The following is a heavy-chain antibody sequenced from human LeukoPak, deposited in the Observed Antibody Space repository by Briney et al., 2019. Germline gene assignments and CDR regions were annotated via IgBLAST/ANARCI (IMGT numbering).Heavy chain of an antibody. V-gene: IGHV4-59*08. D-gene: IGHD3-9*01. J-gene: IGHJ3*02. CDR2: ISYSGST. CDR1: GGSVSSYY. CDR3: ARDDILTGGQYAFDI. Sequence: SETLSLTCTVSGGSVSSYYWSWIRQPPGKGLEWIGFISYSGSTNYSPSLKGRVTISVDTSKNQFSLKLSSVTAADTAVYYCARDDILTGGQYAFDIWGQGTMVTVSS.